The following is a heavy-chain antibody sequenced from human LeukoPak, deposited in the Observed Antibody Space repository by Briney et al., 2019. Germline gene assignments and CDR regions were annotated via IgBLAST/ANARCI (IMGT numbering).Heavy chain of an antibody. CDR2: INTNTGNP. Sequence: GASVKVSCKASGYTFISYAMNWVRQAPGQGLEWMGWINTNTGNPTYAQGFTGRFVFSLDTSVSTAYLQISSLKAEDTAVYYCARGDSSSWYGAFDIWGQGTMVTVSS. V-gene: IGHV7-4-1*02. CDR1: GYTFISYA. D-gene: IGHD6-13*01. J-gene: IGHJ3*02. CDR3: ARGDSSSWYGAFDI.